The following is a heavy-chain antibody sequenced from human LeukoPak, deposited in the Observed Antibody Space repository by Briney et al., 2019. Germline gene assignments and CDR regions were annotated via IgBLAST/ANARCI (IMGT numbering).Heavy chain of an antibody. CDR2: ISYDGSNK. V-gene: IGHV3-30*18. J-gene: IGHJ4*02. D-gene: IGHD3-3*01. CDR3: AKEGSGYVDY. CDR1: GFTFSSYG. Sequence: GRSLRLSCAASGFTFSSYGMPWVRQAPGKGLEWVAVISYDGSNKYYADSVKGRFTISRDNSKNTLYLQMNSLRAEDTAVYYCAKEGSGYVDYWGQGTLVTVSS.